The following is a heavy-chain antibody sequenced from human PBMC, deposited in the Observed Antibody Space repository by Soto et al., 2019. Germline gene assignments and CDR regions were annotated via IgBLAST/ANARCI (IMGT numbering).Heavy chain of an antibody. CDR2: ISYDGSNK. CDR3: SKDLVAGLDY. D-gene: IGHD6-19*01. Sequence: QVQLVESGGGVVQPGRSLRLSCAASGFTFSSYGMHWVRQAPGKGLEWVAVISYDGSNKYYADSVKGRFTISRDNSKNTLYLQMNSRRAEDTAVYYCSKDLVAGLDYWGQGTLVTVSS. V-gene: IGHV3-30*18. CDR1: GFTFSSYG. J-gene: IGHJ4*02.